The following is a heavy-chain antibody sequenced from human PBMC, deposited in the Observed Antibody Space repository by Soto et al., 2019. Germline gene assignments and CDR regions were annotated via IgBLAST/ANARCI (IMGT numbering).Heavy chain of an antibody. CDR1: GGSLSSSSYY. Sequence: QLQLQESGPGLVKPSETLSLTCTVSGGSLSSSSYYWGWIRQPPGKGLEWIGSIFSSGNNYYNPHIKSRVTNTVDRNKNQFSLDLSAVTAADTAGYYCATRTTVTTMFDYEGQATQVTVSS. D-gene: IGHD4-4*01. V-gene: IGHV4-39*01. CDR2: IFSSGNN. J-gene: IGHJ4*02. CDR3: ATRTTVTTMFDY.